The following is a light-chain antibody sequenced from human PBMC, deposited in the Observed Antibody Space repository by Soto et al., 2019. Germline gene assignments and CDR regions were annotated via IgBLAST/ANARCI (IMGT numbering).Light chain of an antibody. CDR1: SSDVGRYNL. Sequence: QSALTQPASVSGSPGQSITISCTGTSSDVGRYNLVSWYQHHPGQAPKLMIYEDSQRPLGVSNRFSGSKSGNTASLTISGLQAEDEADYYCCSCAGSSLVALFGGGTKLTVL. CDR3: CSCAGSSLVAL. CDR2: EDS. J-gene: IGLJ2*01. V-gene: IGLV2-23*01.